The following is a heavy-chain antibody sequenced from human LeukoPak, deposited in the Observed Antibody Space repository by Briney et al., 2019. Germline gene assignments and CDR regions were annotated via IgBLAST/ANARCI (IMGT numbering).Heavy chain of an antibody. V-gene: IGHV4-38-2*02. CDR1: GYSITSGYY. J-gene: IGHJ4*02. D-gene: IGHD3-22*01. CDR2: IHHSGNT. CDR3: ARVNTMIVVVFDY. Sequence: SETLSLTCTVSGYSITSGYYWGWIRQPPGKGLEWIASIHHSGNTFYNPSLKSRVSTSVDTSKNQFSLKLSSVTAADTAVYYCARVNTMIVVVFDYWGQGTLVTVSS.